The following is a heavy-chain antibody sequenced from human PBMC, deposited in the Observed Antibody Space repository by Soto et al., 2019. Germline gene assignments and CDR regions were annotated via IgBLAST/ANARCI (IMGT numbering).Heavy chain of an antibody. D-gene: IGHD2-2*01. CDR3: ARHPRHQLLFDY. Sequence: QLQLQESGPGLVKPSETLSLTCTVSGGSISSSSYYWGWIRQPPGKGLEWIGSIYYSGSTYYNPYLKSRVTISVDTSKNQFSLKLSSVTAADTAVYYCARHPRHQLLFDYWGQGTLVTVSS. V-gene: IGHV4-39*01. J-gene: IGHJ4*02. CDR1: GGSISSSSYY. CDR2: IYYSGST.